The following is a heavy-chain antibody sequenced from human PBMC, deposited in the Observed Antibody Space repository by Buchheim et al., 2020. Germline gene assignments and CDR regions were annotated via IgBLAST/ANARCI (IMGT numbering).Heavy chain of an antibody. V-gene: IGHV1-69*09. CDR2: IIPILGIA. CDR3: AILTDYDILTGYYRG. D-gene: IGHD3-9*01. Sequence: QVQLVQSGAEVKKPGASVKVSCKASGYTFSNYYLHWVRQAPGQGLEWMGRIIPILGIANYAQKFQGRVTITADKSTSTAYMELSSLRSEDTAVYYCAILTDYDILTGYYRGWGQGTL. CDR1: GYTFSNYY. J-gene: IGHJ4*02.